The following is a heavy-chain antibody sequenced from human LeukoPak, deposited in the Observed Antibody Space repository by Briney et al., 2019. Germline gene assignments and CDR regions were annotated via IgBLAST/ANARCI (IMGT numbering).Heavy chain of an antibody. J-gene: IGHJ4*02. D-gene: IGHD2-8*01. CDR3: ARWVMAVDYFDY. Sequence: SGTLSLTCTVSGGSISSSSYYWGWIRQPPGKGLEWIGSIYYSGSTYYNPSLKSRVTISVDTSKNQFSLKLSSVTAADTAVYYCARWVMAVDYFDYWGQGTLVTVSS. V-gene: IGHV4-39*01. CDR1: GGSISSSSYY. CDR2: IYYSGST.